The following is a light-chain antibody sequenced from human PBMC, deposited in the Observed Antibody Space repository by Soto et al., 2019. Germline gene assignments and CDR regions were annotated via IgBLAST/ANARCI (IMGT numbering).Light chain of an antibody. J-gene: IGLJ1*01. CDR2: GDN. CDR1: SSNIGAGFH. V-gene: IGLV1-40*01. CDR3: QSYDGSLSGYV. Sequence: QSVLTQSPSVSGAPGERVTISCTGSSSNIGAGFHVHWYQPLPGTAPRPLIYGDNNRPSGVPDRFSGSKSGTSASLAITGLQAEDEGDYYCQSYDGSLSGYVFGTGTKVTVL.